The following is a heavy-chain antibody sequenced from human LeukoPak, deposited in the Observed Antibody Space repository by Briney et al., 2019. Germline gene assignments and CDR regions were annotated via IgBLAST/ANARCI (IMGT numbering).Heavy chain of an antibody. CDR3: ASSSSTSWTTYFDY. J-gene: IGHJ4*02. CDR2: IYSGGST. V-gene: IGHV3-53*01. D-gene: IGHD2-2*01. CDR1: GFTVSSNY. Sequence: PGGSLGLSCAASGFTVSSNYMTWVRQAPGKGLEWVSVIYSGGSTFYADSVKGRFTISRDNSKNTLFLQMNSLRAEDTAVYYCASSSSTSWTTYFDYWGQGTLVTVSS.